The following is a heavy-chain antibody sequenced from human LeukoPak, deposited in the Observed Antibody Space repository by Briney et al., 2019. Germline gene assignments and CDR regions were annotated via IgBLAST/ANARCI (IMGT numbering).Heavy chain of an antibody. Sequence: PGGSLRLSCAVSGFTFSSYSMNWVRQAPGKGLEWVSSISSSSSYIYYADSVKGRFTISRDNAKNSLYLQMNSLRAEDTAVYYCARGVQRGIAEANNFDYWGQGTLVTVSS. CDR2: ISSSSSYI. D-gene: IGHD6-13*01. J-gene: IGHJ4*02. CDR1: GFTFSSYS. V-gene: IGHV3-21*01. CDR3: ARGVQRGIAEANNFDY.